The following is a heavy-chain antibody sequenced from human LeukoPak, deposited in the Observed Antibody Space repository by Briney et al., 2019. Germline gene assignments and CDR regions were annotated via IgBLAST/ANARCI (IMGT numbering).Heavy chain of an antibody. CDR3: ARAHDYGDYVWAFDI. Sequence: SETLSLTCAVHGGSFSGYYWSWIRQPPGKGLEWIGEINHSGSTNYNPSLKSRVTISVDTSKNQFSLKLSSVTAADTAVYYCARAHDYGDYVWAFDIWGQGTMVTVSS. CDR1: GGSFSGYY. V-gene: IGHV4-34*01. CDR2: INHSGST. D-gene: IGHD4-17*01. J-gene: IGHJ3*02.